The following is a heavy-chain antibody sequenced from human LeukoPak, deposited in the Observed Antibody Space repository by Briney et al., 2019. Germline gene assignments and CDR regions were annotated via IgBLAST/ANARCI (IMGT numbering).Heavy chain of an antibody. Sequence: SQTLSLTFAISGDSFSTNSVAWYWIRPSPSRGLEWLGRTYYRSKFYNDYAVSVKGRITINPDTSKNQFSLQLSFVTPEDTAVYYCARGRNSGFDYWGQGTLVTVSS. CDR3: ARGRNSGFDY. D-gene: IGHD6-19*01. J-gene: IGHJ4*02. CDR1: GDSFSTNSVA. V-gene: IGHV6-1*01. CDR2: TYYRSKFYN.